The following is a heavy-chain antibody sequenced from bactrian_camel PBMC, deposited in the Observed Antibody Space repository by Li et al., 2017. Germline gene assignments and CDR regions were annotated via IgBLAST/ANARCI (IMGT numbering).Heavy chain of an antibody. CDR2: VYSEGGHT. J-gene: IGHJ4*01. CDR3: AADAPTARADARTLHPNY. Sequence: HVQLVESGGGSVQAGGSLRLSCSASGYFDSDNCMGWFRQAPGKQREAVAVVYSEGGHTYYADFVKGRFTISQDHVKNTVFLQMNNLEPEDTAMYYCAADAPTARADARTLHPNYLGQGTQVTVS. V-gene: IGHV3S54*01. CDR1: GYFDSDNC. D-gene: IGHD1*01.